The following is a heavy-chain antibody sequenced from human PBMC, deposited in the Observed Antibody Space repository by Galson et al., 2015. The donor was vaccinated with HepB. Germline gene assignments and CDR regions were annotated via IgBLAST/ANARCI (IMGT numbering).Heavy chain of an antibody. Sequence: SVKVSCKASGYTFTSYAMHWVRQAPGQRLEWMGWINAGNGNTKYSQKFQGRVTITRDTSASTAYMELSSLRSEDTAVYYCARVGLGGQWLVRGLDYWGQGTLVTVSS. V-gene: IGHV1-3*01. CDR3: ARVGLGGQWLVRGLDY. CDR2: INAGNGNT. CDR1: GYTFTSYA. D-gene: IGHD6-19*01. J-gene: IGHJ4*02.